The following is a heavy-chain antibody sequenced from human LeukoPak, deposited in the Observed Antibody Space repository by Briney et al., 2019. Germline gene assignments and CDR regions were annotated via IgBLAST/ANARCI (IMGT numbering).Heavy chain of an antibody. CDR1: GFTFSSYS. CDR2: IVGSSSTK. D-gene: IGHD3-10*01. CDR3: ARVLEGVTTYYFDY. V-gene: IGHV3-48*01. J-gene: IGHJ4*02. Sequence: GGSLRLSCAASGFTFSSYSINWVRQAPGKGLEWISYIVGSSSTKYYADSVKGRLTISRDNGKGSLYLQMNSLRAEDTATYYCARVLEGVTTYYFDYWGQGTLVTVSS.